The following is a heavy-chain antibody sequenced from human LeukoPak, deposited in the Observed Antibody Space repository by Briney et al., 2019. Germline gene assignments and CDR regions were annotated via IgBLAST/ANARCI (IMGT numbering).Heavy chain of an antibody. CDR1: GFTFTTYT. D-gene: IGHD2-21*01. J-gene: IGHJ4*02. CDR2: VVGNGGTT. V-gene: IGHV3-64*02. CDR3: ARERAYYYFDY. Sequence: GGSLRLSCAASGFTFTTYTIHWIRQAPGKGLEYVSAVVGNGGTTYYADSVRGRFTISRDNSKNTVYLQMGSLRAEDTAVYYCARERAYYYFDYWGQGAQVTVSS.